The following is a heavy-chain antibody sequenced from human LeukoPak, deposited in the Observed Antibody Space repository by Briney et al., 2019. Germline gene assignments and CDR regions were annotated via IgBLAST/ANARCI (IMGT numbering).Heavy chain of an antibody. CDR3: AKEGDQFRGYLDA. Sequence: GGALRLSCAASGFTFIRLWMQWVRQAPGQGLGGVAMMWHDGGVQEYADSVKGRFSISRDNSQNTLYLQMNRLRGDDTAVYYCAKEGDQFRGYLDAWGKGTTVTVSS. J-gene: IGHJ6*03. CDR1: GFTFIRLW. V-gene: IGHV3-33*06. D-gene: IGHD3-16*01. CDR2: MWHDGGVQ.